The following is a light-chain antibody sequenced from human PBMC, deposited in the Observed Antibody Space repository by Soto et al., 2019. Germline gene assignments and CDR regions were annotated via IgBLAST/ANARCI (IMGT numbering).Light chain of an antibody. V-gene: IGLV1-40*01. J-gene: IGLJ2*01. CDR3: GTWDSSLSAVV. CDR2: ANN. Sequence: QSVLTQPPSVSGAPGQRVTISCTGSSSNIGAGNDVHWYQQFPGTAPKLLIYANNNRPSGVPDRFSGSKSGTSATLGITGLQTGDEADYYCGTWDSSLSAVVFGGGTKLTVL. CDR1: SSNIGAGND.